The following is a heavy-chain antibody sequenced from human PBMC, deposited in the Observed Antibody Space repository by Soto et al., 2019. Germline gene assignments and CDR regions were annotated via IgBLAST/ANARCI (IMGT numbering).Heavy chain of an antibody. CDR1: GFTFTRYS. CDR3: ARESEDLTSNFDY. V-gene: IGHV3-21*06. CDR2: ISSTTNYI. Sequence: LRLSCAASGFTFTRYSMNWVRQAPGKGLEWVSSISSTTNYIYYGDSMKARFTISRDNAKNSLYLEMNSLRAEDTAVYYCARESEDLTSNFDYWGQGTLVTVYS. J-gene: IGHJ4*02.